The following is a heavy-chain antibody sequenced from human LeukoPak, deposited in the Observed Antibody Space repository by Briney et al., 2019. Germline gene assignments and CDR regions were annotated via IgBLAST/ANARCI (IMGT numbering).Heavy chain of an antibody. J-gene: IGHJ4*02. CDR2: IYHSGST. CDR3: ARGGGSWYSN. D-gene: IGHD6-13*01. V-gene: IGHV4-30-2*01. Sequence: PSETLSLTCAVSGVSISSGGYSWSWIRQPPGKRLEWIGYIYHSGSTYYNPSLKSRVTISVDRSKNQFSLKLSSVTAADTAVYYCARGGGSWYSNWGQGTLVTVSS. CDR1: GVSISSGGYS.